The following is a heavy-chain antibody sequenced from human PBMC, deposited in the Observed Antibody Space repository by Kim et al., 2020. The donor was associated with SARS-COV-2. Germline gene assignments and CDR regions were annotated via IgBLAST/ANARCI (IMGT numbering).Heavy chain of an antibody. CDR2: INWNGGST. V-gene: IGHV3-20*04. CDR3: ARARGYTYVSPFDY. Sequence: GGSLRLSCAASGFTFDDYAMSWVRQAPGKGLEWVSDINWNGGSTGYADSVKGRFTISRDNAKNSLYLQMNSLRAEDTALYYCARARGYTYVSPFDYWGQGTLVTVSS. D-gene: IGHD5-18*01. CDR1: GFTFDDYA. J-gene: IGHJ4*02.